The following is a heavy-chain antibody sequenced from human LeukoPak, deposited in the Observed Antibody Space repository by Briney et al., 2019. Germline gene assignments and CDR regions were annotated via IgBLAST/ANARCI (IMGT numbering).Heavy chain of an antibody. Sequence: QPGGSPRLSCAASGFTFSSYAMSWVRQAPGKGLEWVSAISGSGGSTYYADSVKGRFTISRDNSKNTLYLQMNSLRAEDTAVYYCATTSYDILGYHDYWGQGTLVTVSS. CDR2: ISGSGGST. D-gene: IGHD3-9*01. V-gene: IGHV3-23*01. J-gene: IGHJ4*02. CDR3: ATTSYDILGYHDY. CDR1: GFTFSSYA.